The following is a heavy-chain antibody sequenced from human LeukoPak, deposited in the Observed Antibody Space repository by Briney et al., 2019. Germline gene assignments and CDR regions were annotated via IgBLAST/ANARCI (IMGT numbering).Heavy chain of an antibody. CDR3: ARDRRYSSSWNPGY. D-gene: IGHD6-13*01. Sequence: SVKVSCKASGGTFSSYAISWVRQAPGQGLEWMGRIIPILGIANYAQKFQGRVTITADKSTSTAYMELGSLRSEDTAVYYCARDRRYSSSWNPGYWGQGTLVTVSS. CDR1: GGTFSSYA. CDR2: IIPILGIA. J-gene: IGHJ4*02. V-gene: IGHV1-69*04.